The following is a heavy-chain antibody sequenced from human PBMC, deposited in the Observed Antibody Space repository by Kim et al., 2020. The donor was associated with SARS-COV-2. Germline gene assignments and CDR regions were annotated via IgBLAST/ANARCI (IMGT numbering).Heavy chain of an antibody. Sequence: GGSLRLSCAASGFTFSSYAMSWVRQAPGKGLEWVSAISGSGGSTYYADSVKGRFTISRDNSKNTLYLQMNSLRAEDTAVYYCAKVGRRPEFGQWLVMGLFGPRRAASLHYWGQGTLVTVSS. CDR2: ISGSGGST. J-gene: IGHJ4*02. CDR1: GFTFSSYA. CDR3: AKVGRRPEFGQWLVMGLFGPRRAASLHY. D-gene: IGHD6-19*01. V-gene: IGHV3-23*01.